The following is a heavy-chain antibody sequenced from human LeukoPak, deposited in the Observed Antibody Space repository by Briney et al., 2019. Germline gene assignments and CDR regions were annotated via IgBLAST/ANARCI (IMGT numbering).Heavy chain of an antibody. Sequence: ASVKVSCKASGYKFTDDYMHWVRQPPGQELKFMGWINPDSGFTNYAQKFKGRVTMTRDTSISTAYLEVRSLKSDDTDVYYCASTAEAYTGGWKVWGQGTLVTVSS. D-gene: IGHD3-16*01. V-gene: IGHV1-2*02. CDR2: INPDSGFT. CDR3: ASTAEAYTGGWKV. J-gene: IGHJ1*01. CDR1: GYKFTDDY.